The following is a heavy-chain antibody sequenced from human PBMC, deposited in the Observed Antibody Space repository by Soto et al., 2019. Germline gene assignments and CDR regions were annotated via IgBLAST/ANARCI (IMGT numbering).Heavy chain of an antibody. V-gene: IGHV1-69*08. CDR2: IIPLHNTS. D-gene: IGHD1-20*01. J-gene: IGHJ6*02. Sequence: SVKVSCKVSGGAFTNYSLNWVRHAPGQGLEWLGGIIPLHNTSNYSLKLLGRGSVTADISSNTVYMHLSGLTSDDTATYYCAIWSNWNPLYYRGMDVWGQGTTVTV. CDR1: GGAFTNYS. CDR3: AIWSNWNPLYYRGMDV.